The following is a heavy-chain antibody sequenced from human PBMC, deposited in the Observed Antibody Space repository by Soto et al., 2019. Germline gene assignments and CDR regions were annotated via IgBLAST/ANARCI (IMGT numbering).Heavy chain of an antibody. J-gene: IGHJ3*02. CDR3: ARVFFRLFAFDI. D-gene: IGHD3-22*01. V-gene: IGHV1-18*01. CDR1: GYTFTTYG. Sequence: QVKLVQSGGEVKKPGASVKVSCKASGYTFTTYGISWVRQAPGQGLEWMGWISAYNGNTSYAQKLQGRVTMTTDTSTSTAYMELRSLRSEDTAVYYCARVFFRLFAFDIWGQGTMVTVSS. CDR2: ISAYNGNT.